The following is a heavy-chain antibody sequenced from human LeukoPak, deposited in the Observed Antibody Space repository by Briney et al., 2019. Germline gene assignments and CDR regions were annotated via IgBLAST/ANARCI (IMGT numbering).Heavy chain of an antibody. CDR2: ISYDGNNK. CDR3: AREIYDTAFDY. CDR1: GFTFSSYA. V-gene: IGHV3-30-3*01. Sequence: GGSLRLSCAASGFTFSSYAMHWVRQAPGKGLGWVAVISYDGNNKYYADSVKGRFTISRDNSKNTLYLQMNSLRAEDTAVYYCAREIYDTAFDYWGQGTLVTVSS. D-gene: IGHD3-9*01. J-gene: IGHJ4*02.